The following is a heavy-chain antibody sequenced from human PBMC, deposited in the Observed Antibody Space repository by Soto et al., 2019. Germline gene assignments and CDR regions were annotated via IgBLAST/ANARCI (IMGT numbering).Heavy chain of an antibody. Sequence: EVHLLESGGGLVQPGGSLRLSCATSGFTFSNYALSWVRQTPGRGLEWVSTISGSGGSTYYADSVKGRFTISRDNSKNTLYVQMNSLRVEDTAVYYCAKEDTAMVPSLYYGMDVWGQGTTVTVSS. J-gene: IGHJ6*02. CDR2: ISGSGGST. CDR1: GFTFSNYA. V-gene: IGHV3-23*01. CDR3: AKEDTAMVPSLYYGMDV. D-gene: IGHD5-18*01.